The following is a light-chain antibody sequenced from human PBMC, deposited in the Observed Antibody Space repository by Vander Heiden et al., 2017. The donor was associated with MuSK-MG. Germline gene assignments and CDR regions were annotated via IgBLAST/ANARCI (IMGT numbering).Light chain of an antibody. CDR2: EGS. V-gene: IGKV2D-29*01. Sequence: DIVMTQTPLSLSVTPGQPASISCQSTQTLLFSDGKTYLSWYLQKPGQPPQLLIYEGSNRGSGVPDRFSGSGSGTDFTLKISRVEPEDVGVYYCKQSVQLPITFGGGTKVDIK. CDR3: KQSVQLPIT. CDR1: QTLLFSDGKTY. J-gene: IGKJ4*01.